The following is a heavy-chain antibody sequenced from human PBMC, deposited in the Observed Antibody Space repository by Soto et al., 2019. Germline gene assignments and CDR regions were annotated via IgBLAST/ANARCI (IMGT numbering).Heavy chain of an antibody. CDR3: AKDAGGSYDY. D-gene: IGHD1-26*01. Sequence: GGSLRLSCAASGFTFSSYGMHWVRQAPGKGLEWVAAISYDGSNKYYADSVKGRFTISRDNSKNTLYLQMNSLRAEDTAVYYCAKDAGGSYDYWGQGTLVTVSS. CDR2: ISYDGSNK. V-gene: IGHV3-30*18. J-gene: IGHJ4*02. CDR1: GFTFSSYG.